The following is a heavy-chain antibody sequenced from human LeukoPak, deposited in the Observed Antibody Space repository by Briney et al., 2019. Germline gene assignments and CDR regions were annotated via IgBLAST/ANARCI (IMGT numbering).Heavy chain of an antibody. J-gene: IGHJ4*02. CDR2: ISSNGGST. D-gene: IGHD2-15*01. CDR1: GFTFSSYA. CDR3: VKDRREYCSGGSCYSVFDY. V-gene: IGHV3-64D*06. Sequence: GGSLRLSCSASGFTFSSYAMHWVRQAPGKGLEYVSAISSNGGSTYYADSVKGRFTISRDNSKNTLYLQMSSLRAEDTAVYYCVKDRREYCSGGSCYSVFDYWGQGTLVTVSS.